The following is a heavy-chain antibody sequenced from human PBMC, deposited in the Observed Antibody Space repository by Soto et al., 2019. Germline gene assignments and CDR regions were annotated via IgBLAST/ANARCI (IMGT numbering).Heavy chain of an antibody. CDR1: GGSISSSSYY. Sequence: PSETLSLTCPVSGGSISSSSYYWGWIRQPPGKGLEWIGSIYYSGSTYYNPSLKSRVTISVDTSKNQFSLKLSSVTAADTAMYYCAREGWSGSVDSWGQGTLVTVSS. D-gene: IGHD6-19*01. CDR3: AREGWSGSVDS. V-gene: IGHV4-39*02. CDR2: IYYSGST. J-gene: IGHJ5*01.